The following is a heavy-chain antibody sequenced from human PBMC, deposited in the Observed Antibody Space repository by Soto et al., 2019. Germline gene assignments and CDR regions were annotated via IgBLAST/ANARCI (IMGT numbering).Heavy chain of an antibody. D-gene: IGHD3-3*01. V-gene: IGHV1-18*01. CDR3: ARVYYDFWSGYLDWFDP. CDR1: GYTFTSYG. CDR2: ISAYNGNT. Sequence: QVQLVQSGAEVKKPGASVKVSCKASGYTFTSYGISWVRQAPGQGLEWMGWISAYNGNTNYAQKLQGRVTKTTDTSTSTAYMELRSLRSDDTAVYYCARVYYDFWSGYLDWFDPWGQGTLVTVSS. J-gene: IGHJ5*02.